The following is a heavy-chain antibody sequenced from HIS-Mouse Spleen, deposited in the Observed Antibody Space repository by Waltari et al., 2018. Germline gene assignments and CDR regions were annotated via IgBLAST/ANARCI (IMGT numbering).Heavy chain of an antibody. CDR1: GFTFSSHW. D-gene: IGHD2-2*01. J-gene: IGHJ4*02. Sequence: EVQLVESGGGLVQPGGSLRLSWAASGFTFSSHWISWVRQAPGKGLEWVANIKQDGSEKYYVDSVKGRFTISRDNAKNSLYLQMNSLRAEDTAVYYCARALHQLDYWGQGTLVTVSS. CDR3: ARALHQLDY. CDR2: IKQDGSEK. V-gene: IGHV3-7*01.